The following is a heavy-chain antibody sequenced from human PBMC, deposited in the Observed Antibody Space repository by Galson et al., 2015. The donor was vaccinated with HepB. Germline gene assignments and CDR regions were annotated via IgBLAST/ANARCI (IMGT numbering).Heavy chain of an antibody. CDR3: PLLGNYGEVDY. D-gene: IGHD1-7*01. CDR1: GFTFSSYA. J-gene: IGHJ4*02. V-gene: IGHV3-30*04. CDR2: ISYDGSNK. Sequence: SLRLSCAASGFTFSSYAMHWVRQAPGKGLEWVAVISYDGSNKYYADSVKGRFTISRDNSKNTLYLQMNSLRAEDTAVYYCPLLGNYGEVDYWGQGTLVTVSS.